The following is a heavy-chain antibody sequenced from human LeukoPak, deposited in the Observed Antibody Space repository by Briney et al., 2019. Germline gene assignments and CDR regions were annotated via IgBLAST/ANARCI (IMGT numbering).Heavy chain of an antibody. Sequence: GESLKISCKGSGYRFASYWIGWVRQMPGKGLEWMGNIYPGDSDTRYSPPFQGQVTISADKSINTAYLQWSSLKASDSAMYYCARRLAVAGRGYYGMDVWGQGTTVTV. D-gene: IGHD6-19*01. CDR2: IYPGDSDT. CDR1: GYRFASYW. J-gene: IGHJ6*02. CDR3: ARRLAVAGRGYYGMDV. V-gene: IGHV5-51*01.